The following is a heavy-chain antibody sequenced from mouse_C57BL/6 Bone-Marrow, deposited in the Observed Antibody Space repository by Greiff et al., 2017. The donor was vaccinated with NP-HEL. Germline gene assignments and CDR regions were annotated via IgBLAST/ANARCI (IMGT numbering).Heavy chain of an antibody. D-gene: IGHD2-4*01. CDR1: GYTFTSYW. V-gene: IGHV1-72*01. Sequence: VKLVESGAELARPGASVKLSCKASGYTFTSYWMHWVKQRPGRGLEWIGRIDPNSGGNKYNEKFKSKAKLTVDKPSSTAYMQLSSLTSEDSAVYYCAREGIYYDYGYMDYWGQGTSVTVSS. CDR2: IDPNSGGN. J-gene: IGHJ4*01. CDR3: AREGIYYDYGYMDY.